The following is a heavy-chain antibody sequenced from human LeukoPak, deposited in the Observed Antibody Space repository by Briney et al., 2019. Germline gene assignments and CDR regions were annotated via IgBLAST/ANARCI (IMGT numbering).Heavy chain of an antibody. V-gene: IGHV3-30-3*01. CDR1: GFTFSSYA. J-gene: IGHJ4*02. CDR3: SLGPWAAAGYMAKDY. Sequence: PGGSLRLSCAASGFTFSSYAMHWVRQAPGKGLEWVAVISYDGSNKYYADSVKGRFTISRDNSKNTLYLQMNSLRAEDTAVYYCSLGPWAAAGYMAKDYWGQGTLVTVSS. CDR2: ISYDGSNK. D-gene: IGHD6-13*01.